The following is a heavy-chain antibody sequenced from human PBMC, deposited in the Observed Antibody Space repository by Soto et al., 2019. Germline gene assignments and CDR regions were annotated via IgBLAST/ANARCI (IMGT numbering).Heavy chain of an antibody. Sequence: SETLSLTCTVSGGSISSYYWSWIRQPPGNGLEWIGYIYYSGSTNYNPSLKSRVTISVDTSKNQFSLKLSSVTAADTAVYYCASCWSWDAFDIWGQGTMVTVSS. D-gene: IGHD2-8*02. CDR2: IYYSGST. J-gene: IGHJ3*02. V-gene: IGHV4-59*01. CDR3: ASCWSWDAFDI. CDR1: GGSISSYY.